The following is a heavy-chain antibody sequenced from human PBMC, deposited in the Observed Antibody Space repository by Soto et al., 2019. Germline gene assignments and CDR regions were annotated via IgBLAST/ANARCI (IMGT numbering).Heavy chain of an antibody. CDR3: ARFRSYDILTGHYYYYGMDV. CDR2: IYYSGTT. D-gene: IGHD3-9*01. V-gene: IGHV4-39*01. J-gene: IGHJ6*02. Sequence: SETLSLTCTVSGGSITTTNYYWGWIRQPPGQGLEWIGSIYYSGTTYYNPSLKSRVTISGDTSKKQFSLKLTSVTAADTAMYYCARFRSYDILTGHYYYYGMDVWGQGTTVTVSS. CDR1: GGSITTTNYY.